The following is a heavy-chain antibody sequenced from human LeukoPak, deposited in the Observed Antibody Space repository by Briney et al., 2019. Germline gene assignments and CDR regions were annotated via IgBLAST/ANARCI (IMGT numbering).Heavy chain of an antibody. J-gene: IGHJ2*01. CDR1: GFTFDDYA. D-gene: IGHD3-10*01. CDR3: AKATVLLWFGEGGYFDL. CDR2: ISWNSGSI. Sequence: PGGSLRLSCAASGFTFDDYAMHWVRQAPGKGLEWVSGISWNSGSIGYADSVKGRFTISRDNAKNSLYLQVNSLRAEDTALYYCAKATVLLWFGEGGYFDLWGRGTLVTVSS. V-gene: IGHV3-9*01.